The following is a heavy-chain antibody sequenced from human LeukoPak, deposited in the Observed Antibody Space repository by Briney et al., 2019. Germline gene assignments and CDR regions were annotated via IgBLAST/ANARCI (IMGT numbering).Heavy chain of an antibody. V-gene: IGHV3-30*18. CDR1: GFTFSSYG. CDR2: ISYDGSNK. Sequence: PGRSLRLSCAASGFTFSSYGMHWVRQAPGKGLEWVAVISYDGSNKYYADSVKGRFTISRDNSKNTLYLQMNSLRAEDTAVYYWAKDGTASTLAEYFQHWGQGTLVTVSS. D-gene: IGHD6-13*01. CDR3: AKDGTASTLAEYFQH. J-gene: IGHJ1*01.